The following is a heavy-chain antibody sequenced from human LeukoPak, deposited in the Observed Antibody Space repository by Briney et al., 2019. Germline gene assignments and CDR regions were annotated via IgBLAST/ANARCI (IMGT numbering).Heavy chain of an antibody. Sequence: PGGSLRLSCAASGFTFDDYAMHWVRQAPGKGLEWVSGISWNSGSIGYADSVKGRFTISRDNAKNSLYLQMNSLRAEDMALYYCAKGTHDYGGNSAYYFDYWGQGTLVTVSS. CDR2: ISWNSGSI. CDR3: AKGTHDYGGNSAYYFDY. D-gene: IGHD4-23*01. CDR1: GFTFDDYA. J-gene: IGHJ4*02. V-gene: IGHV3-9*03.